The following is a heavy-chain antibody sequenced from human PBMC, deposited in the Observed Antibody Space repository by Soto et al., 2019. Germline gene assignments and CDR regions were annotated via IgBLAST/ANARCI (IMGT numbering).Heavy chain of an antibody. V-gene: IGHV1-2*02. CDR2: INANSGGT. CDR1: GYTFSDYY. CDR3: ARGSYISSWYSLDY. J-gene: IGHJ4*02. D-gene: IGHD6-13*01. Sequence: ASVKVSCKASGYTFSDYYMHWVRQAPGQGLEWMGWINANSGGTTYAQKFQGRVTMTRDTSISTAYMELSRLSSDDTAIYYCARGSYISSWYSLDYWGQGTLVTVSS.